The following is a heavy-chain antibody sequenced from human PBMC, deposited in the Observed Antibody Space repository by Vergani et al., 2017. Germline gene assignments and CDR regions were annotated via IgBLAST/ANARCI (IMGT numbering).Heavy chain of an antibody. CDR2: IKQDGSEK. CDR1: GFTFSSYW. CDR3: ARDYGDYVGYYYGMDV. J-gene: IGHJ6*02. Sequence: EVQLVESGGGLVQPGGSLRLSCAASGFTFSSYWMSWVRQAPGKGLEWVANIKQDGSEKYYMDSVKGRFTISRDNAKNSLYLQMNSLRAEDTAVYYCARDYGDYVGYYYGMDVWGQGTTVTVSS. V-gene: IGHV3-7*01. D-gene: IGHD4-17*01.